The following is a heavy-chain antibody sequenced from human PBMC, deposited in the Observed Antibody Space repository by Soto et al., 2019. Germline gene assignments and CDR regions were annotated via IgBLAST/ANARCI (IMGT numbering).Heavy chain of an antibody. D-gene: IGHD3-22*01. CDR3: ARVRTYYDSSGSLDY. CDR1: GYTFTGYF. CDR2: INPNSGDT. V-gene: IGHV1-2*02. J-gene: IGHJ4*02. Sequence: ASVKVSCKASGYTFTGYFMHWVRQAPGQGLEWMGWINPNSGDTNYAQKFRGRVTMTRDMSISTAYMELGRLTSDDTAIYYCARVRTYYDSSGSLDYWGQGTLVTVSS.